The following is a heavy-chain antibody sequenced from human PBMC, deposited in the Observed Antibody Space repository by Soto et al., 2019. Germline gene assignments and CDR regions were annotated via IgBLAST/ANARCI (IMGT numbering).Heavy chain of an antibody. D-gene: IGHD2-2*01. V-gene: IGHV3-21*01. CDR2: ISSSSSYI. J-gene: IGHJ6*02. CDR1: GFTFSSYS. Sequence: EVQLVESGGGLVKPGGSLRLSCAASGFTFSSYSMNWVRQAPGKGLELVSSISSSSSYIYYADSVKGRFTISSDNAKNSRYLQMNSLRAEDTAVYYCARVGSDIVVVPAAHYGMDVWGQGTTVTVSS. CDR3: ARVGSDIVVVPAAHYGMDV.